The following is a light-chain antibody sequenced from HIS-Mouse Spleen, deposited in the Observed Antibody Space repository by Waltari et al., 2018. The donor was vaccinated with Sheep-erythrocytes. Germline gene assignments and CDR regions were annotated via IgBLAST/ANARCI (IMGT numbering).Light chain of an antibody. J-gene: IGLJ2*01. Sequence: SYELTQPPSVSVSPGQTASITFSGDKLGDKYACWYQHKPGQSPVLVIYQDSKRPSGIPERFSGSNSGNTATLTISGTQAMDEADYYCQAWDSSTVVFGGGTKLTVL. CDR1: KLGDKY. CDR3: QAWDSSTVV. CDR2: QDS. V-gene: IGLV3-1*01.